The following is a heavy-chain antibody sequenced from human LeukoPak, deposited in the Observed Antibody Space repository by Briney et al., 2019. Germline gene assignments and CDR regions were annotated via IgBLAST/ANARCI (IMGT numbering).Heavy chain of an antibody. V-gene: IGHV3-23*01. J-gene: IGHJ4*02. CDR3: AKVMTRTMVRGVPPSDY. D-gene: IGHD3-10*01. CDR2: ISGSGGST. Sequence: PGGSLRLSCAASGFTFSSYAVSWVRQAPGKGLEWVSAISGSGGSTYYADSVKGRFTISRDNPKNTLYLQMNSLRAEDTAVYYCAKVMTRTMVRGVPPSDYWGQGTLVTVSS. CDR1: GFTFSSYA.